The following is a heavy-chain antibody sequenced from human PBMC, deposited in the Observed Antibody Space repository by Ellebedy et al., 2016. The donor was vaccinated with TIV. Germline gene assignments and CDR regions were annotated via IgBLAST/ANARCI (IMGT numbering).Heavy chain of an antibody. J-gene: IGHJ4*02. Sequence: MPSETLSLTCAVYGGSFSGYCWSWIRQPPGKGLEWIGEINHSGSTNYNPSLKSRVTISVDTSKNQFSLKLSSVTAADTAVYYCARVTRWLQFGYWGQGTLVTVSS. D-gene: IGHD5-24*01. CDR2: INHSGST. CDR3: ARVTRWLQFGY. CDR1: GGSFSGYC. V-gene: IGHV4-34*01.